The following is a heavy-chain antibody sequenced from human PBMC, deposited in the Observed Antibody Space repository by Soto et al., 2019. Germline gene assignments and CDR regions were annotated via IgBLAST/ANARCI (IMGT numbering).Heavy chain of an antibody. V-gene: IGHV4-4*07. CDR3: ARGSYSISSWFDP. Sequence: SETLSLTCTVSGVSISTYYWNWIRQPAGKGLEWIGRIYTSGSTNYSPSLKSRVTMSVDTSKNQFSLKVNSVTAADTAVYYCARGSYSISSWFDPWGQGTLVTVS. CDR2: IYTSGST. J-gene: IGHJ5*02. CDR1: GVSISTYY. D-gene: IGHD6-6*01.